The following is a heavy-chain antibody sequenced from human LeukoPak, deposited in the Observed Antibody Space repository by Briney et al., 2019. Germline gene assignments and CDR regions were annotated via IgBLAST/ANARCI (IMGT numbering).Heavy chain of an antibody. V-gene: IGHV3-21*01. D-gene: IGHD1-1*01. CDR3: ARVSGRLERQSDLDY. CDR1: GFTFASYS. Sequence: GGSLRLTCAASGFTFASYSMNWVRQAPGKGLEWVSSISGDSTYIYNAGSVKGRFTISRDNAQASLYLQMISLRADDTAVYYCARVSGRLERQSDLDYWGQGTLVIVSS. J-gene: IGHJ4*02. CDR2: ISGDSTYI.